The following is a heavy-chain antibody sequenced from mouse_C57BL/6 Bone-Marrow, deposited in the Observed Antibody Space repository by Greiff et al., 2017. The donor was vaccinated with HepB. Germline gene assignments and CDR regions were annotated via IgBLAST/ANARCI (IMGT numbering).Heavy chain of an antibody. CDR3: ASRITTVVATPHFDY. J-gene: IGHJ2*01. Sequence: VQRVESGAELARPGASVKLSCTASGYTFTSYGISWVKQRTGQGLEWIGEIYPRSGNTYYNEKFKGKATLTADKSSSTAYMELRSLTSEDSAVYFCASRITTVVATPHFDYWGQGTTLTVSS. V-gene: IGHV1-81*01. CDR2: IYPRSGNT. CDR1: GYTFTSYG. D-gene: IGHD1-1*01.